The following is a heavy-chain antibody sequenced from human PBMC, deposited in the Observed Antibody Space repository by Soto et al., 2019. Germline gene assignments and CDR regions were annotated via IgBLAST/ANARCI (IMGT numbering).Heavy chain of an antibody. CDR1: GTSVSNYY. D-gene: IGHD5-18*01. CDR2: IYTSGST. J-gene: IGHJ4*02. CDR3: ARGWIQLSYAFDY. V-gene: IGHV4-4*07. Sequence: QVQLQESGPGLVKPSETLSLTCSVSGTSVSNYYWSWIRQPAGQGLEHIGRIYTSGSTSYNPSLKSRVTMSMDTSQTQIYLNLTSVTAADTAVYYCARGWIQLSYAFDYWGQGILVTVSS.